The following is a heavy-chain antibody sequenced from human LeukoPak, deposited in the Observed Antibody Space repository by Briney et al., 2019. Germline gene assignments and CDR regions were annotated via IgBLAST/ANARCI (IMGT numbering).Heavy chain of an antibody. D-gene: IGHD6-6*01. CDR2: IYSCGST. CDR1: GFTVSTTY. Sequence: GGSLRLSCAASGFTVSTTYMSWVRQAPGKGLEWVSLIYSCGSTYYADSVKGRFTISRDIPKNTLYLQMSSLRAEDTAVYYCARRGSSPDYWGQGALVTVSS. J-gene: IGHJ4*02. V-gene: IGHV3-66*03. CDR3: ARRGSSPDY.